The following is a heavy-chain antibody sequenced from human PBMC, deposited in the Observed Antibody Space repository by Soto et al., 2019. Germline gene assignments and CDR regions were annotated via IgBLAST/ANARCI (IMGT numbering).Heavy chain of an antibody. V-gene: IGHV4-31*03. CDR1: CESISSGGYY. Sequence: SETLSLTCSVSCESISSGGYYWSWIRHLPGKGLEWIGYIYDTESAYYNPSLKSRVSISMDTSENHFAMRLTSVTAADSAVYYWARASSSSSAADYWGQGLQVTVSS. CDR2: IYDTESA. CDR3: ARASSSSSAADY. D-gene: IGHD6-6*01. J-gene: IGHJ4*02.